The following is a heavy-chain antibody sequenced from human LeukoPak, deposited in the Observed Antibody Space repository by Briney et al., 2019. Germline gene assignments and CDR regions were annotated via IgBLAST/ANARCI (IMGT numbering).Heavy chain of an antibody. J-gene: IGHJ4*02. D-gene: IGHD3-22*01. CDR2: ISGSGGST. V-gene: IGHV3-23*01. CDR1: GFTFSSYA. CDR3: AKLGILNYYDSSGLDY. Sequence: GGSLRLSCAASGFTFSSYAMSWVRQAPGKGLEWVSAISGSGGSTYYADSVKGRFTISRDNSKNTLYLQMNSLRAEDTAVYYCAKLGILNYYDSSGLDYWGQGTLVTISS.